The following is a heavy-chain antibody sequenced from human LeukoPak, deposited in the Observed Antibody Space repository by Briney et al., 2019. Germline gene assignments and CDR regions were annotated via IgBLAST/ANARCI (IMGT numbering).Heavy chain of an antibody. CDR2: IDFSGDYI. V-gene: IGHV3-21*01. CDR3: ARQMPEAAAVNFDY. J-gene: IGHJ4*02. D-gene: IGHD6-13*01. CDR1: GFTFNSYS. Sequence: GGSLRLSCAASGFTFNSYSMNWVRQGPGKGLEWVSTIDFSGDYIYYADSLKGRFTISRDNAKNSLYLQMNSLRAEDTAVYYCARQMPEAAAVNFDYWGQGTLVTVSS.